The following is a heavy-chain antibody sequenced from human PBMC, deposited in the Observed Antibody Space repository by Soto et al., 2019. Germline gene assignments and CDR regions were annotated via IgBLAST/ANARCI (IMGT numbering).Heavy chain of an antibody. J-gene: IGHJ6*03. V-gene: IGHV4-4*02. CDR3: ARVVFLDVVVPAAMRGNDYYYYYMDV. D-gene: IGHD2-2*01. CDR1: SGSISSSNW. CDR2: IYHSGST. Sequence: SETLSLTCAVSSGSISSSNWWSWVRQPPGKGLEWIGEIYHSGSTNYNPSLKSRVTISVDKSKNQFSLKLSSVTAADTAVYYCARVVFLDVVVPAAMRGNDYYYYYMDVWGKGTTVTVSS.